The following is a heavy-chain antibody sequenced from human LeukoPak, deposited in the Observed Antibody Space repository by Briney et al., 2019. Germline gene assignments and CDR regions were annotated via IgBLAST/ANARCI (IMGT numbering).Heavy chain of an antibody. CDR2: ISYDGSNK. V-gene: IGHV3-30*04. CDR3: ARELQHVVPAAIPFGYYGMDV. J-gene: IGHJ6*04. Sequence: GRSLRLSCAASGFTFSSYAMHWVRQAPGKGLEWVAVISYDGSNKYYADSVKGRFTISRDKSKNTLYLQMNSLRAEDTAVYYCARELQHVVPAAIPFGYYGMDVWGKGPTVTVSS. D-gene: IGHD2-2*01. CDR1: GFTFSSYA.